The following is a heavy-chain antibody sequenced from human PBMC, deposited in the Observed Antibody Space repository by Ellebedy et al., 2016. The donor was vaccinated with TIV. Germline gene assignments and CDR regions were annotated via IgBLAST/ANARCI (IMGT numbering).Heavy chain of an antibody. CDR3: ASVNIFCWYYFDS. CDR1: GFSVTNNY. Sequence: GESLKISCAASGFSVTNNYMSWVRQAPGQGLEWVSLINAVGTTNYADSVKGRFTIPRDTSNNTVHLEMNSLRAEDSAIYYCASVNIFCWYYFDSWGQGTLVTVSS. V-gene: IGHV3-53*01. D-gene: IGHD3-9*01. J-gene: IGHJ4*02. CDR2: INAVGTT.